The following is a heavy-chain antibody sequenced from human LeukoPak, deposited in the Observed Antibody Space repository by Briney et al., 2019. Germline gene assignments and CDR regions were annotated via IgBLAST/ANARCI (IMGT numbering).Heavy chain of an antibody. D-gene: IGHD1-14*01. CDR1: GFTFSNYI. V-gene: IGHV3-30*04. Sequence: GGSLRLSCAASGFTFSNYIMHWVRQAPGEGLDWVAVILENGSYQYYADSVKGRFTISRDNSKNTLFLQMNSLRDEDTAIYYCARVQGGGFRTADYWGQGTLVAVSS. J-gene: IGHJ4*02. CDR2: ILENGSYQ. CDR3: ARVQGGGFRTADY.